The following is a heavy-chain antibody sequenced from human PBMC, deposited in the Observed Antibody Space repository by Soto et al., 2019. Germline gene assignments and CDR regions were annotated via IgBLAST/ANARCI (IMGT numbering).Heavy chain of an antibody. Sequence: GASVKVSCKASGDTFSSYAISWVRQAPGQGLEWMGWISAYNGKTNYAQKLQGRVTMTTDTSTSTAYMELRSLRSDDTAVYYCAREAGTTVTTPNYYYYYMEVWGKGTTVTSP. J-gene: IGHJ6*03. CDR2: ISAYNGKT. V-gene: IGHV1-18*01. D-gene: IGHD4-4*01. CDR3: AREAGTTVTTPNYYYYYMEV. CDR1: GDTFSSYA.